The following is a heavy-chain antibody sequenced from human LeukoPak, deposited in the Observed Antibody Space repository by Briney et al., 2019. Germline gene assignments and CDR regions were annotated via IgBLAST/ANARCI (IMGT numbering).Heavy chain of an antibody. J-gene: IGHJ4*02. CDR1: QFTFSSSA. D-gene: IGHD6-6*01. Sequence: PGKSLRLSCAASQFTFSSSAMHWVRQAPGKGLEWVAIISNDGVNKFYADSVKGRFTISRDNSKNTLYLQMNTLRVDDTGVYYCARDGVFRSSAPDYWGQGTLVTVSS. V-gene: IGHV3-30*04. CDR3: ARDGVFRSSAPDY. CDR2: ISNDGVNK.